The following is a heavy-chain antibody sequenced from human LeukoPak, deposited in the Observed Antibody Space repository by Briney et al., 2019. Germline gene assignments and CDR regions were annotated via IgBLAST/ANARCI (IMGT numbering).Heavy chain of an antibody. CDR3: ATQYSSGWYSGY. V-gene: IGHV4-39*01. CDR2: IYYSGST. D-gene: IGHD6-19*01. J-gene: IGHJ4*02. Sequence: SETLSLTCTVSGGSISSSSYYWGWIRQPPGKGLEWIGSIYYSGSTYYNPSLKSRVTISVDTSKNQFSLKLSSVTAADTAVYYCATQYSSGWYSGYWGQGTLVTVSS. CDR1: GGSISSSSYY.